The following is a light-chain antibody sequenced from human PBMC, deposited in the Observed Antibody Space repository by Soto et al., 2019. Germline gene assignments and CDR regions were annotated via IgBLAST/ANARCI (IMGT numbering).Light chain of an antibody. CDR2: GAS. Sequence: EILITQSPATLSVSPGERATLSCRASQSVSSNLAWYQQKPGQAPRLLTYGASTRATGIPARFSGSGSGTEFTLTISSLQPEDFAVYYCQQYYNWPRTFGQGTKV. CDR3: QQYYNWPRT. V-gene: IGKV3-15*01. CDR1: QSVSSN. J-gene: IGKJ1*01.